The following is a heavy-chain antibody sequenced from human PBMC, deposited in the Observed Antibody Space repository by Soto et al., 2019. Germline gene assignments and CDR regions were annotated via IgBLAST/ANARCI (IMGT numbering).Heavy chain of an antibody. CDR2: IIPIFGTA. CDR3: ARTHSGSYGDFDY. D-gene: IGHD1-26*01. Sequence: SVKVSCKASGGTFSSYAISWVRQAPGQGLEWMGGIIPIFGTANYAQKFQGRVTITADESTSTAYMELSSLRSEDTAVYYCARTHSGSYGDFDYWGQGTLVTVSS. V-gene: IGHV1-69*13. J-gene: IGHJ4*02. CDR1: GGTFSSYA.